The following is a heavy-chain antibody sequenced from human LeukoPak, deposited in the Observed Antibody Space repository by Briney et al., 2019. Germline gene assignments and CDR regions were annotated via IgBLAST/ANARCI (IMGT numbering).Heavy chain of an antibody. J-gene: IGHJ4*02. CDR2: ISSSGSTI. Sequence: GGSLRLSCAASGFTFSSYEMNWVRQAPGKGLEWVSYISSSGSTIYYADSVKGRFTISRDNAKNSLYLQMNSLRAEDTAVYHCARDAYSSGWVDYFDYWGQGTLVTVSS. CDR1: GFTFSSYE. CDR3: ARDAYSSGWVDYFDY. D-gene: IGHD6-19*01. V-gene: IGHV3-48*03.